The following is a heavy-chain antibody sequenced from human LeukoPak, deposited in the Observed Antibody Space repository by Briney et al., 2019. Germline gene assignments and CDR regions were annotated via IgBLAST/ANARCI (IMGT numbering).Heavy chain of an antibody. CDR2: IIPIFGTA. V-gene: IGHV1-69*05. CDR1: GGTFSSYA. J-gene: IGHJ5*02. CDR3: ARDYYDSSGYYSYNWFDP. Sequence: SVKVSCKDSGGTFSSYAISWVRQAPGQGLEWMGGIIPIFGTANYAQKFQGRITITTDESTSTAYMELSSLRSEDTAVYYCARDYYDSSGYYSYNWFDPWGQGTLVTVSP. D-gene: IGHD3-22*01.